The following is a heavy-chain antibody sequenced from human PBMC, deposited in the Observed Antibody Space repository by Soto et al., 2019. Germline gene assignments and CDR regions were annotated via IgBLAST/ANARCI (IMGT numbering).Heavy chain of an antibody. CDR2: ISAYNGNT. D-gene: IGHD3-10*01. V-gene: IGHV1-18*01. J-gene: IGHJ6*03. CDR1: GYTFTSSA. Sequence: ASVKVSCKASGYTFTSSAIQWVRQARGQGLEWMGWISAYNGNTNYAQKLQGRVTMTTDTSTSTAYMELRSLRSDDTAVYYCARVSTMVRGVIIGNYYMDVWGKGTTVTVSS. CDR3: ARVSTMVRGVIIGNYYMDV.